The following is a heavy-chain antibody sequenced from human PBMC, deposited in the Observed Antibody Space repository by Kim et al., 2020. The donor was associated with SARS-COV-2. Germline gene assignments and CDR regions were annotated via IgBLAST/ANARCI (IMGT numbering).Heavy chain of an antibody. Sequence: YADSVQGRFTSSRDHSKNTLYRPMNSLRAEDTAVYYCAKDGGIAVAGTHYWGEGTLVTVSS. J-gene: IGHJ4*02. CDR3: AKDGGIAVAGTHY. V-gene: IGHV3-23*01. D-gene: IGHD6-19*01.